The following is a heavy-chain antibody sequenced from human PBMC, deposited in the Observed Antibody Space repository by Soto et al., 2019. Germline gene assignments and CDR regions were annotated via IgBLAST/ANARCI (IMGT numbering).Heavy chain of an antibody. D-gene: IGHD3-10*01. CDR3: ARVAYLLSGLRSYYFDY. Sequence: GASVKVSCKASGGTFSSYAISWVRQAPGQGLEWMGGIIPIFGTANYAQKFQGRVTITADKSTSTAYMELSSLRSEDTAVYYCARVAYLLSGLRSYYFDYWGQGTLVTVSS. J-gene: IGHJ4*02. CDR1: GGTFSSYA. CDR2: IIPIFGTA. V-gene: IGHV1-69*06.